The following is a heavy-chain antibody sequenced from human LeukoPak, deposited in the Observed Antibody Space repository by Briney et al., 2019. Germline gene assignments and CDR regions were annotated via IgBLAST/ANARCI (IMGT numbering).Heavy chain of an antibody. CDR2: ISYSGST. Sequence: KTSETLSLTCTVSGGSISSSTYYWDWIRQPPGKGLEWIGSISYSGSTCYNSSLESRVTISVDTSKNHFSLKLRSVTAADTAVYYCASGEYNYGFPPFDYWGQGTLVTVSS. D-gene: IGHD5-18*01. CDR3: ASGEYNYGFPPFDY. J-gene: IGHJ4*02. V-gene: IGHV4-39*02. CDR1: GGSISSSTYY.